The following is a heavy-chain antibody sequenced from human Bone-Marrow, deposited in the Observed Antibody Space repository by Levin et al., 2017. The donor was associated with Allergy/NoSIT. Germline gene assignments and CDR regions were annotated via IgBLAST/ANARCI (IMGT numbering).Heavy chain of an antibody. J-gene: IGHJ3*02. CDR3: ARSRWGPDAFDI. CDR1: GYSIRSGFY. CDR2: IFHSGNT. D-gene: IGHD7-27*01. V-gene: IGHV4-38-2*02. Sequence: SQTLSLTCTVSGYSIRSGFYWGWIRQPPGKGLEWIGNIFHSGNTYYNPSLKSRVTISVDTSKNQFSLKVSSVTAADTAVYYCARSRWGPDAFDIWGQGTLVTVSS.